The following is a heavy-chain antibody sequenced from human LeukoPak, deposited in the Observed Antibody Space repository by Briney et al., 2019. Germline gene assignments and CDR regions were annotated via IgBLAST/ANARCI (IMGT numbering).Heavy chain of an antibody. CDR3: AKDVGRFDSSGLTDY. D-gene: IGHD3-22*01. Sequence: GGSLRLSCAASGFTFSSYAMSWVRQAPGKGLEWVSAISGSGGSTYYADSVKGRFTISRGNSKNTLYLQMNSPRAEDTAVYYCAKDVGRFDSSGLTDYWGQGTLVTVSS. CDR1: GFTFSSYA. V-gene: IGHV3-23*01. J-gene: IGHJ4*02. CDR2: ISGSGGST.